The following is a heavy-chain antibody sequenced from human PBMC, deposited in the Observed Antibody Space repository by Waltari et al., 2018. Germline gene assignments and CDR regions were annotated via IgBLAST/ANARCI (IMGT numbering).Heavy chain of an antibody. D-gene: IGHD2-2*01. V-gene: IGHV1-24*01. CDR3: ATALYCSSTSCHTLFDY. CDR2: FDPEDGET. CDR1: GYTLPELS. J-gene: IGHJ4*02. Sequence: QVQLVQSGAGVKKPGASVKVSCKVSGYTLPELSMHWVCQAPGQGLEWMGGFDPEDGETIYAQKFQGRVTMTEDTSTDTAYMELSSLRSEDTAVYYCATALYCSSTSCHTLFDYWGQGTLVTVSS.